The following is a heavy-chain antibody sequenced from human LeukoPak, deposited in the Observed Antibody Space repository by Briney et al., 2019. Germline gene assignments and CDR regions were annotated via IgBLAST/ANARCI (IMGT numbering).Heavy chain of an antibody. CDR2: IIPIFGTA. CDR3: ATRDGIVVVPAAINENAFDI. Sequence: SVKVSCKASEGTFSSYAISWVRQAPEQGLEWMGGIIPIFGTANYAQKFQGRVTITADESTSTAYMELSSLRSEDTAVYYCATRDGIVVVPAAINENAFDIWGQGTMVTVSS. J-gene: IGHJ3*02. D-gene: IGHD2-2*02. V-gene: IGHV1-69*13. CDR1: EGTFSSYA.